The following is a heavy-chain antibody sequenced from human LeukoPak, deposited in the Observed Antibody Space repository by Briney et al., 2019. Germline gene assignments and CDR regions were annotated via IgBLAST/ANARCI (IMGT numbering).Heavy chain of an antibody. CDR1: GFTFSSYG. D-gene: IGHD1-26*01. Sequence: GGSLRLSCVASGFTFSSYGMHWVRQAPGKGLEWVAFIRYDGSNKYYADSVKGRFTISRDNPKNTVYLQMNSLRGEDTAVYYCVKDRGDYYYMDVWGKGTTVTVSS. CDR2: IRYDGSNK. CDR3: VKDRGDYYYMDV. V-gene: IGHV3-30*02. J-gene: IGHJ6*03.